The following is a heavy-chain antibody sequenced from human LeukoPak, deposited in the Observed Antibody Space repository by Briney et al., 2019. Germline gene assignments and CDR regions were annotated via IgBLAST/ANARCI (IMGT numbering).Heavy chain of an antibody. V-gene: IGHV3-53*01. CDR3: ARVLTIPGIAAAGAFDI. Sequence: GGSLRLSCAASGFTVSSNYMSWVRQAPGKGLEWVSVIYSGGSTYYADSVKGRFTISRDNSKNTLYLQMNSLRAEDTAVYYCARVLTIPGIAAAGAFDIWGQGTMVTVSS. CDR2: IYSGGST. CDR1: GFTVSSNY. D-gene: IGHD6-13*01. J-gene: IGHJ3*02.